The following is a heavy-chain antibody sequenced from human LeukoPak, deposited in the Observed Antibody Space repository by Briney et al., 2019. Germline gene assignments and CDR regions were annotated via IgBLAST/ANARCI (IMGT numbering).Heavy chain of an antibody. Sequence: PSETLSLTCTVSGDSVSSGSSYWSWIRQPPGKGLEWIGYIYYSGSTNYNPSLKSRVIISVDTSKNQFSLKLSSVTAADTAVYYCARAVTTGNFDYWGQGTLVTVSS. CDR3: ARAVTTGNFDY. CDR1: GDSVSSGSSY. V-gene: IGHV4-31*03. J-gene: IGHJ4*02. CDR2: IYYSGST. D-gene: IGHD4-11*01.